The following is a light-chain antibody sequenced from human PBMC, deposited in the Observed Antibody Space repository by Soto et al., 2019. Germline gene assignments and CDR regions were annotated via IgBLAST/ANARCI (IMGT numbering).Light chain of an antibody. Sequence: QSVLTQPASVSGSPGQSITISCTGTSSDVGGYNYVSWYQQQSGKAPKLMIHEVSNRPSGVSHRFSGSKSGNTASLTISGLQAEDEADYYCSSYTSSRAYVFGIGTKLTVL. CDR2: EVS. CDR3: SSYTSSRAYV. CDR1: SSDVGGYNY. V-gene: IGLV2-14*01. J-gene: IGLJ1*01.